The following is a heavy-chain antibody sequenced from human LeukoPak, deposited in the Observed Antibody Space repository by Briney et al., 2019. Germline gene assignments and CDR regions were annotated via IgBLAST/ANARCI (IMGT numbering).Heavy chain of an antibody. Sequence: PSETLSLTCAVSGYSISSSNWWGWIRQPPGKGLEWIGYIYYSGSTYYNPSLKSRVTMSVDTSKNQFSLKLSSVTAVDTAVYYCAGIMWDCSSTSCYRRVDYWGQGTLVTVSS. V-gene: IGHV4-28*01. CDR3: AGIMWDCSSTSCYRRVDY. D-gene: IGHD2-2*02. CDR1: GYSISSSNW. CDR2: IYYSGST. J-gene: IGHJ4*02.